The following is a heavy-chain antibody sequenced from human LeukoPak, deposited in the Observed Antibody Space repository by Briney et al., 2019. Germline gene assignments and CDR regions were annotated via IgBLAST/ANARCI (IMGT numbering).Heavy chain of an antibody. D-gene: IGHD2-8*02. CDR3: ARDSPTGDY. CDR2: ISSSSGYI. V-gene: IGHV3-21*01. J-gene: IGHJ4*02. CDR1: GFTFSSYS. Sequence: GGSLRLSCAASGFTFSSYSMNWVRQAPGKGLEWVSSISSSSGYIYYADSVKGRFTISRDNAKNSLYLQMNSLRAEDTAVYYCARDSPTGDYWGQGTLVTVSS.